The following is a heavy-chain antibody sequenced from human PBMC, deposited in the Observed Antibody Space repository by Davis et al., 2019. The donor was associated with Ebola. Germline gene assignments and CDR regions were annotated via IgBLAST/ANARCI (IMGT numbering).Heavy chain of an antibody. CDR1: GYTLTSYG. Sequence: AASVKVSCKASGYTLTSYGINWVRQATGQGLEWMGWMNPNSGNTGYAQKFQGRVTMTRNTSISTAYMELSSLRSEDTAVYYCARGKTPKVVTGSFDYWGKGTLVTVSS. CDR3: ARGKTPKVVTGSFDY. CDR2: MNPNSGNT. V-gene: IGHV1-8*01. D-gene: IGHD2-21*02. J-gene: IGHJ4*02.